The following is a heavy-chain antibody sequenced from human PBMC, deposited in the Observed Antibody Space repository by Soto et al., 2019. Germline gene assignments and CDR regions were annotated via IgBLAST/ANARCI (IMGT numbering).Heavy chain of an antibody. CDR1: GGSISSYY. J-gene: IGHJ3*02. D-gene: IGHD6-19*01. CDR3: ARADEEAFDI. CDR2: IYYSGST. V-gene: IGHV4-59*01. Sequence: PSETLSLTCTVSGGSISSYYWSWIRQPPGKGQEWIGYIYYSGSTNYNPSLKSRVTISVDTSKNQFSLKLSSVTAADTAVYYCARADEEAFDIWGQGTMVTVSS.